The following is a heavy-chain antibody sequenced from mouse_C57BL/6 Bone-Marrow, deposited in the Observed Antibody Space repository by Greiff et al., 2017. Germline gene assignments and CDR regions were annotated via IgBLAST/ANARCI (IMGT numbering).Heavy chain of an antibody. D-gene: IGHD1-1*01. J-gene: IGHJ4*01. CDR2: INSDGGST. V-gene: IGHV5-2*01. CDR1: EYEFPSHD. Sequence: EVKVVESGGGLVQPGESLKLSCESNEYEFPSHDMSWVRKTPEKRLELVAAINSDGGSTYYPDTMERRFIISRDNTKKTLYLQMSSLRSEDTALYYCASLLYYGSSYYAMDYWGQGTSVTVAS. CDR3: ASLLYYGSSYYAMDY.